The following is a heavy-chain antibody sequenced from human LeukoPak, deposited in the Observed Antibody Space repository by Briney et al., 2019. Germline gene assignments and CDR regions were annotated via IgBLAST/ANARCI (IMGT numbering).Heavy chain of an antibody. CDR1: GGTFSSYA. CDR2: IIPIFGTA. CDR3: AREGQDYYYMDV. V-gene: IGHV1-69*06. J-gene: IGHJ6*03. Sequence: GASVKVSCKASGGTFSSYAISWARQAPGQGLEWMGGIIPIFGTANYAQKFQGRVTITADKSTSTAYMELSSLRSEDTAVYYCAREGQDYYYMDVWGKGTTVTVSS.